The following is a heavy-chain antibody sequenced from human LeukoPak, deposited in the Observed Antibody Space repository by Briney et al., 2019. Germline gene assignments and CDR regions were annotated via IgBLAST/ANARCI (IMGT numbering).Heavy chain of an antibody. J-gene: IGHJ4*02. V-gene: IGHV1-24*01. D-gene: IGHD3-22*01. CDR3: ATGYDSSGSTFDY. Sequence: ASVKVSCKVSGYTLTELSMHWVRQAPGKGLEWMGGLDPEDGETIYEQKFQGRVTMTEDTSTDTAYMELSSLRSEDTAVYYCATGYDSSGSTFDYWGQGTLVTVSS. CDR2: LDPEDGET. CDR1: GYTLTELS.